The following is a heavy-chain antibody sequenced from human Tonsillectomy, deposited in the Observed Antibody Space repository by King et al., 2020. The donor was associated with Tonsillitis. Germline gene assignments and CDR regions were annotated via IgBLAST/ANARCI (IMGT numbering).Heavy chain of an antibody. V-gene: IGHV3-30*18. D-gene: IGHD3-9*01. CDR2: ISYDESNK. Sequence: QLVQSGGGVVQPGRSLRLSCAASGFTFRTYGMHWVRQAPGKGLEWVALISYDESNKYYADSVKGRFTISRDNSKNTLYLQMNSLRAEDTAVYYCAKCYDILTGFYDLDYWGQGALVTVSS. J-gene: IGHJ4*02. CDR1: GFTFRTYG. CDR3: AKCYDILTGFYDLDY.